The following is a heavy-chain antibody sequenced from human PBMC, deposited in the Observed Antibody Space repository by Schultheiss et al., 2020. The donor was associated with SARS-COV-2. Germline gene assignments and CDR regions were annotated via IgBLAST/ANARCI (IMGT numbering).Heavy chain of an antibody. V-gene: IGHV4-31*03. D-gene: IGHD3-16*01. Sequence: SETLSLTCTVSGGSISSGGYYWSWIRQHPGKGLEWIGYIYYSGSTYYNPSLKSRVTISVDTSKNQFSLKLSSVTAADTAVYYCAGDGRADYEPYWNYYYGMDVWGQGTTVTVAS. CDR2: IYYSGST. CDR1: GGSISSGGYY. J-gene: IGHJ6*01. CDR3: AGDGRADYEPYWNYYYGMDV.